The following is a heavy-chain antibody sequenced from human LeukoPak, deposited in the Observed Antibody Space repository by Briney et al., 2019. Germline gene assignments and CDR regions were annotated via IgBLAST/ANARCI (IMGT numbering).Heavy chain of an antibody. CDR3: ARDLRVATYFDY. D-gene: IGHD5-12*01. Sequence: TSETLSLTCTVSGGSISSSSYYWGWIRQPPGKGLEWIGSIYYSGSTYYNPSLKSRVTISVDTSKNQFSLKLSSVTAADTAVYYCARDLRVATYFDYWGQGTLVTVSS. V-gene: IGHV4-39*07. CDR2: IYYSGST. J-gene: IGHJ4*02. CDR1: GGSISSSSYY.